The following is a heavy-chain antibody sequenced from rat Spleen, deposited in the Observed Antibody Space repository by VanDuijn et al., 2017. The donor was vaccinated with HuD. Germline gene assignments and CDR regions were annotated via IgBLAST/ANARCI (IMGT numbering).Heavy chain of an antibody. CDR2: ISYDGGST. CDR3: ARRGGTTEDYFDY. J-gene: IGHJ2*01. Sequence: EVQLVESGGGLVQPGRSLKLSCAASGFTFSDYNMAWVRQAPKKGLEWVASISYDGGSTYYRDSVKGRFTSSRDNAKSTLYLQMDSLRSEDTATYYCARRGGTTEDYFDYWGQGVMVTVSS. CDR1: GFTFSDYN. V-gene: IGHV5-7*01. D-gene: IGHD1-5*01.